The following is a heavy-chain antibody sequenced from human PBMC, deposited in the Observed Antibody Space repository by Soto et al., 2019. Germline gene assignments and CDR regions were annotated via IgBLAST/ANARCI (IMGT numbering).Heavy chain of an antibody. CDR1: GYNFATDW. Sequence: GDSLKISCKGSGYNFATDWIGWVRQMPGKGLEWMGIIYPADSDTRYSPSSQGQVTISADTSISTAYLQWSSLKASDTAMYFCARYWHSYSLNYYRAMDVWGQGPTVTVSS. V-gene: IGHV5-51*01. CDR2: IYPADSDT. CDR3: ARYWHSYSLNYYRAMDV. D-gene: IGHD5-18*01. J-gene: IGHJ6*02.